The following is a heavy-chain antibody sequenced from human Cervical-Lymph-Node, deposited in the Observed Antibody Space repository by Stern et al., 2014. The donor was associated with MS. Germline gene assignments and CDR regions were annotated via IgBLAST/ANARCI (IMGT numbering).Heavy chain of an antibody. V-gene: IGHV3-21*01. CDR1: GFTFSHYS. CDR3: ARARVGDYARSPHLDS. D-gene: IGHD4-17*01. CDR2: IRNNSTHT. J-gene: IGHJ4*02. Sequence: EVQLMESGGCLVKPGESLRLSCDASGFTFSHYSINWVRQAPGKGLEWISSIRNNSTHTYYADAVEGRFTISRDSAKDSVSLHMVSVRAEDTAVYYCARARVGDYARSPHLDSWGQGTLVTVAS.